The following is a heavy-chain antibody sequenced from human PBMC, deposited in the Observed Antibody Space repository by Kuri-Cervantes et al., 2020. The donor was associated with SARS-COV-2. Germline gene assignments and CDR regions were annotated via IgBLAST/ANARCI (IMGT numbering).Heavy chain of an antibody. CDR3: ARVSDGDYVLYAFDI. CDR1: GFTFSSYA. J-gene: IGHJ3*02. V-gene: IGHV4-38-2*01. Sequence: GSLRLSCAASGFTFSSYAMSWVRQAPGKGLEWIGSIYHSGSTYYNPSLKSRVTISVDTSKNQFSLKLTSVTAADTAVYYCARVSDGDYVLYAFDIWGQGTMVTVSS. CDR2: IYHSGST. D-gene: IGHD4-17*01.